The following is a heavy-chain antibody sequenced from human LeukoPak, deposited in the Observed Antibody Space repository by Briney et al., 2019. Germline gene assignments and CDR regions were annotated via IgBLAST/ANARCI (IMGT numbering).Heavy chain of an antibody. V-gene: IGHV1-18*01. J-gene: IGHJ4*02. D-gene: IGHD5-12*01. CDR2: IRADYGST. Sequence: ASVKVSCKASGYTFTGKFLHWVRQAPGQGLEWMGWIRADYGSTNYVQKFQGRVTMTTDTSTNTAYMELTSLRSDDTAVYYCARLKWLRLIDYWGQGTLVAVSS. CDR3: ARLKWLRLIDY. CDR1: GYTFTGKF.